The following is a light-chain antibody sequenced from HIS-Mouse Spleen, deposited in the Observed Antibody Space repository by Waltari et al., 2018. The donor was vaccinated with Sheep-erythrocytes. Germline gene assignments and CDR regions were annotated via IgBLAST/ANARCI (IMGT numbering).Light chain of an antibody. J-gene: IGLJ3*02. CDR1: SSDGGGCNH. CDR2: EVS. Sequence: QSALTQPPSASGSPGQSVTISCTGTSSDGGGCNHVSRYQQHPGKAPKLMIYEVSKRPSGVPDRFSGSKSGNTASLTVSGLQAEDEADYYCSSYAGSNNWVFGGGTKLTVL. V-gene: IGLV2-8*01. CDR3: SSYAGSNNWV.